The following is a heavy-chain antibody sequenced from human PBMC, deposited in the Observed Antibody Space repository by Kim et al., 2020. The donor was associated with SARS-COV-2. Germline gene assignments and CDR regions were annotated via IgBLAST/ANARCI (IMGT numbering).Heavy chain of an antibody. CDR1: GGSISSSSYY. Sequence: SETLSLTCTVSGGSISSSSYYWGWIRQPPGKGLEWIGSIYYSGSTYHNPSLKSRVTISVDTSKNQFSLKLSSVTAADTAVYYCARDRGIVVVITDNWFDPWGQGTLVTVSS. V-gene: IGHV4-39*07. CDR2: IYYSGST. CDR3: ARDRGIVVVITDNWFDP. J-gene: IGHJ5*02. D-gene: IGHD3-22*01.